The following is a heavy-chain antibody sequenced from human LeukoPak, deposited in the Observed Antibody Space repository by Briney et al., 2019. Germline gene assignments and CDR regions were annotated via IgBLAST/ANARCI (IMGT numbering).Heavy chain of an antibody. CDR3: ARQGDYDSSGYYPTNDY. D-gene: IGHD3-22*01. J-gene: IGHJ4*02. CDR1: GFTFSNYW. Sequence: PGGSLRLSCAASGFTFSNYWMNWVRQAPGKGLEWVANIKEDGSEKYYVDSVKGRFTISRDNAKNSLYLQMNSLRAEDTAVYYCARQGDYDSSGYYPTNDYWGQGTLVTVSS. V-gene: IGHV3-7*01. CDR2: IKEDGSEK.